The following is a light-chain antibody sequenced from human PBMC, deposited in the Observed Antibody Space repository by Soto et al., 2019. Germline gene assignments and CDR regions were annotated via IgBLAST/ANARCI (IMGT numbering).Light chain of an antibody. CDR2: NNN. CDR3: QSYDSSLSGVV. V-gene: IGLV1-40*01. Sequence: QSVLTQPPSVSGAPGPRVTISCTGGRSNIGAGYDVHWYQQLPGTAPKLLIYNNNNRPSGVPDRFSGSKSVTSASLAITGLQADDEADYYCQSYDSSLSGVVFGGGTKLTVL. J-gene: IGLJ2*01. CDR1: RSNIGAGYD.